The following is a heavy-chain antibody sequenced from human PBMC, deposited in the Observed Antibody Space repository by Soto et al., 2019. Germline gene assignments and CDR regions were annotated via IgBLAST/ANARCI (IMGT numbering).Heavy chain of an antibody. J-gene: IGHJ6*02. CDR1: GGTFSSYA. D-gene: IGHD2-2*01. CDR3: AGGLVVPAAMGGEEYYYGMDV. V-gene: IGHV1-69*01. CDR2: IIPIFGTA. Sequence: QVQLVQSGAEVKKPGSSVKVSCKASGGTFSSYAISWVRQAPGQGLEWMGGIIPIFGTANYAQKFQGRVTITADESTRTAYLELSSLRSEDTAVYYCAGGLVVPAAMGGEEYYYGMDVWGQGTTVTVSS.